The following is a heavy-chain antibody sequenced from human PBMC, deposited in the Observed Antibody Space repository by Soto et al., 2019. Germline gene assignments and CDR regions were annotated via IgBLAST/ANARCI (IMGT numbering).Heavy chain of an antibody. CDR1: GFTFRSYA. D-gene: IGHD3-9*01. V-gene: IGHV3-23*01. J-gene: IGHJ6*02. CDR3: LKSRYSSPWYRMDV. Sequence: GGSLRLSCAASGFTFRSYAMNCVRQAPGKGLDWVSAVSGSGDSTYYGDSVKGRFTISRDNSKNTLYLQMNSLRAEDTAVYYCLKSRYSSPWYRMDVRGQEITHTVFS. CDR2: VSGSGDST.